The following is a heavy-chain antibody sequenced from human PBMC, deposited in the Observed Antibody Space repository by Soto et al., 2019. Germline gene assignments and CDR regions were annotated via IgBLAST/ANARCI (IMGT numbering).Heavy chain of an antibody. CDR3: GKGLSIAAIDY. CDR2: ITWNSDRV. CDR1: GFTFDDYA. J-gene: IGHJ4*01. D-gene: IGHD6-13*01. V-gene: IGHV3-9*01. Sequence: EVQLVESGGGLVQPGRSLRLSCTASGFTFDDYALHWVRQAPGKGLEWVSGITWNSDRVDYADSVKGRFTISRDNARNSLYLQMNSLRAEDKALYFCGKGLSIAAIDYWCHGTLVTVSS.